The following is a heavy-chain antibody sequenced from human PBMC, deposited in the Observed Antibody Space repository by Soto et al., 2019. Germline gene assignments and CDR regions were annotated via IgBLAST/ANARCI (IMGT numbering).Heavy chain of an antibody. V-gene: IGHV2-5*02. CDR3: AYTTYSSSFDY. CDR2: IYWDDDK. J-gene: IGHJ4*02. CDR1: GFSLSTSGVG. Sequence: QITLKESGPTLVKPTQTLTLTCTFSGFSLSTSGVGVGWIRQPPGKALEWLALIYWDDDKRYSPSLKSRLTIPKHTSKNQVVLTMTNMDPVDTATYYCAYTTYSSSFDYWGQGTLVTVSS. D-gene: IGHD6-19*01.